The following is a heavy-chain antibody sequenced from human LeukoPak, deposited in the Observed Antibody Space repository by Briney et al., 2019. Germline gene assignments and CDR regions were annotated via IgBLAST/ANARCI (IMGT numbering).Heavy chain of an antibody. CDR3: AKNRYGSGSYYNSGDYYYMDV. CDR1: GFTFSSYA. V-gene: IGHV3-23*01. CDR2: ISGSGGST. Sequence: GGSLRLSCAASGFTFSSYAMSWVRQAPGKGLEWVSTISGSGGSTYYADSVKGRFTISRDNSKNTLYLQMNSPRAEDTAVYYCAKNRYGSGSYYNSGDYYYMDVWGKGTTVTVSS. D-gene: IGHD3-10*01. J-gene: IGHJ6*03.